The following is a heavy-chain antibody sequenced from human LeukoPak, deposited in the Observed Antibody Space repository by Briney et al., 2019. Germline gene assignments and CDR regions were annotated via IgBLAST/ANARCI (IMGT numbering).Heavy chain of an antibody. CDR2: IYTSGST. CDR1: GGSNSSYY. V-gene: IGHV4-4*07. D-gene: IGHD6-6*01. J-gene: IGHJ3*02. Sequence: SETLSLTCTVSGGSNSSYYWSWIRQPAGKGLEWIGRIYTSGSTNYNPSLKSRVTMSVDTSKNQFSLKLSSVTAADTAVYYCARYSSSGDAFDIWGQGTMVTVSS. CDR3: ARYSSSGDAFDI.